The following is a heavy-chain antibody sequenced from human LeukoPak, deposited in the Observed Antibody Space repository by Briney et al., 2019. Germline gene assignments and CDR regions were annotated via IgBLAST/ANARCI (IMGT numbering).Heavy chain of an antibody. J-gene: IGHJ4*02. V-gene: IGHV5-51*01. D-gene: IGHD3-16*01. CDR2: IYPGDSGT. Sequence: GESLKISCKGSGYSFSSYWIGWVRQMPGKGLEWMGIIYPGDSGTRYSPSFHGQVTISADKSISTAYLQWSSLKASDTAMYYCARHPMITFGGVAFDYWGQGTLVTVSS. CDR3: ARHPMITFGGVAFDY. CDR1: GYSFSSYW.